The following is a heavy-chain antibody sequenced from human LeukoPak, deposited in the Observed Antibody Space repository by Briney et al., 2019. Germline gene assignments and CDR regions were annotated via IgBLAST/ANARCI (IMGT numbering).Heavy chain of an antibody. CDR3: ARRGTSSSWAHFDY. J-gene: IGHJ4*02. V-gene: IGHV3-7*05. D-gene: IGHD6-13*01. CDR2: IKQDGSEK. CDR1: GFTFSSYW. Sequence: GGSLRLSCAASGFTFSSYWMTWVRQAPGKGLVWVAKIKQDGSEKYYVDSVKGRFTISRDNAKNSLYLQMNSLGAEDTAVYYCARRGTSSSWAHFDYWGQGTLITVSS.